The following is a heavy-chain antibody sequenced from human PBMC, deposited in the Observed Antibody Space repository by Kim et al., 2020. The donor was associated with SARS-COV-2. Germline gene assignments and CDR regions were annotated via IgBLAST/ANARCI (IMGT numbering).Heavy chain of an antibody. V-gene: IGHV4-61*01. Sequence: SETLSLTCTVSGGSVSSGSHYWSWIRQPPGKGLEWIGYIYYSGSTNYNPSLKSRVTISVDTSKNQFSLKLSSVTAADTAVYYCARDPAGRVSTYYYYYGMDVWGQGTTVTVSS. CDR2: IYYSGST. CDR1: GGSVSSGSHY. J-gene: IGHJ6*02. CDR3: ARDPAGRVSTYYYYYGMDV. D-gene: IGHD6-6*01.